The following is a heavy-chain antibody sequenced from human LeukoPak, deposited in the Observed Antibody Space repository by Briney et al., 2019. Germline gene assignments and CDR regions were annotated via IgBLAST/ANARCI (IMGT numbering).Heavy chain of an antibody. D-gene: IGHD5-12*01. CDR1: GYTLTELS. CDR2: FDPEDGET. V-gene: IGHV1-24*01. J-gene: IGHJ3*02. Sequence: GASVKVSCKVSGYTLTELSMHWVRQAPGKGLEWMGGFDPEDGETIYAQKFQGRVTMTTDTSTSAAYMELRSLRSDDTAVYYCARDFWPYSGYDPNSDAFDIWGQGTKVTVSS. CDR3: ARDFWPYSGYDPNSDAFDI.